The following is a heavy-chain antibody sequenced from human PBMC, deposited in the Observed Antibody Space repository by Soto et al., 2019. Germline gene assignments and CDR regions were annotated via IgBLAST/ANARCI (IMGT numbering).Heavy chain of an antibody. V-gene: IGHV3-33*01. CDR3: AREPLVSPYYYYYYGMDV. J-gene: IGHJ6*02. D-gene: IGHD3-3*02. CDR2: IWYDGSNK. CDR1: GFTFISYG. Sequence: GGSLRLSCAASGFTFISYGMHWVRQAPGKGLEWVAVIWYDGSNKYYADSVKGRFTISRDNSKNTLYLQMNSLRAEDTAVYYCAREPLVSPYYYYYYGMDVWGQGTTVTVS.